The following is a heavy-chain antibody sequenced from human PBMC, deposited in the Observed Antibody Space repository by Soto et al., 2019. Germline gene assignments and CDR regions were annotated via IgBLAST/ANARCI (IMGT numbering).Heavy chain of an antibody. Sequence: SVKVSCKASGGTFSSYAISWVRQAPGQGLEWMGGIIPIFGTANYAQKFQDRVIITRDTSASTAYMDLSSLRSEDTAVYYCARGIATGQLDPWGQGTLVTVSS. CDR3: ARGIATGQLDP. D-gene: IGHD2-15*01. J-gene: IGHJ5*02. V-gene: IGHV1-69*05. CDR2: IIPIFGTA. CDR1: GGTFSSYA.